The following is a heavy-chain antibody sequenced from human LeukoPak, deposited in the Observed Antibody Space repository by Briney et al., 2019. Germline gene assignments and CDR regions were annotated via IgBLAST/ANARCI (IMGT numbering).Heavy chain of an antibody. J-gene: IGHJ4*02. CDR3: ASIKTGYSSSWTFDY. V-gene: IGHV1-69*04. CDR1: GGTFSSYA. Sequence: GSSVKVSCKASGGTFSSYAISWVRQAPGQGLEWMGSIIPILGIANYAQKFQGRVTITADKSTSTAYMELSSLRSEDTAVYYCASIKTGYSSSWTFDYWGQGTLVTVSS. D-gene: IGHD6-13*01. CDR2: IIPILGIA.